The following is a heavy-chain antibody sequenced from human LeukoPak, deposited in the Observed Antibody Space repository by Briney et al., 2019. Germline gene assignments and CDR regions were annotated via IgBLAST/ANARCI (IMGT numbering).Heavy chain of an antibody. CDR1: GFTFSSNA. J-gene: IGHJ4*02. Sequence: GGSLRLSCAASGFTFSSNAMTWVRQAPGKELEWVSAISGSGVSTYYAESVKGRFTVSRDNSKNTLYLQMNSLTAEDTAVYYCAREASGYSFADYWGQGTLVTVSS. CDR2: ISGSGVST. CDR3: AREASGYSFADY. V-gene: IGHV3-23*01. D-gene: IGHD1-26*01.